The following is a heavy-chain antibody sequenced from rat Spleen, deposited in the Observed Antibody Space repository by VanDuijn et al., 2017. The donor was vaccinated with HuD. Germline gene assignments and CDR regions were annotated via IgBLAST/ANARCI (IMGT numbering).Heavy chain of an antibody. J-gene: IGHJ2*01. V-gene: IGHV3-4*01. Sequence: EIQLQGSGPGLVKPSQSLSLTCSVTGYTITSGYDWSWIRKFPGNKMESIGYISYSGSTNYNPSLKSRVSITRDTSKNQFFLQLNSVITEDTATYYCARKAIRGFDYWGQGVMVTVSS. D-gene: IGHD4-3*01. CDR3: ARKAIRGFDY. CDR1: GYTITSGY. CDR2: ISYSGST.